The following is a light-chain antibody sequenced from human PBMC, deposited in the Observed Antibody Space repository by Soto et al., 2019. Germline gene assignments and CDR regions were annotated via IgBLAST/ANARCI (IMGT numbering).Light chain of an antibody. CDR1: QSISSY. CDR3: QQSYSTT. CDR2: AAS. V-gene: IGKV1-39*01. J-gene: IGKJ1*01. Sequence: DIRMTRSPSTLSASVGDRVSINCRASQSISSYLNWYQQKPGKAPKLLIYAASSLQSGVPSRFSGSGSGTDFTLTISSLQPEDFATYYCQQSYSTTFGQGTKVDIK.